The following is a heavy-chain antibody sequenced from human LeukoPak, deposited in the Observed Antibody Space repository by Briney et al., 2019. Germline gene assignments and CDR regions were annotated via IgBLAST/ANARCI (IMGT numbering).Heavy chain of an antibody. J-gene: IGHJ4*02. CDR3: ARHDGNWNREFDY. Sequence: SETLSLTCTVSRGSVSGHYWDWIRQPPGKGLEWIGYIYASGSANYHPSLKSRLTISVDTSKNQFSLKLSSVTAADTAVYYCARHDGNWNREFDYWGQGTLVTVSS. D-gene: IGHD1-1*01. CDR1: RGSVSGHY. CDR2: IYASGSA. V-gene: IGHV4-4*09.